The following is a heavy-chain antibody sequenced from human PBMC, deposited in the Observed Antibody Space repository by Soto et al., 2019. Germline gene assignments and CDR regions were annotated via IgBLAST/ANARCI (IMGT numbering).Heavy chain of an antibody. D-gene: IGHD2-2*01. CDR2: ISNSGGTT. J-gene: IGHJ6*03. V-gene: IGHV3-23*01. Sequence: GGSLRLPCVASGFTFSSYAMSWVRQAPGEGLEWVSTISNSGGTTYYADSVKGRFTISRDNSKNTLWLQMNSLRAGDTAVYYCAKDVGRSATSYYHMDVWGKGTTVTVSS. CDR3: AKDVGRSATSYYHMDV. CDR1: GFTFSSYA.